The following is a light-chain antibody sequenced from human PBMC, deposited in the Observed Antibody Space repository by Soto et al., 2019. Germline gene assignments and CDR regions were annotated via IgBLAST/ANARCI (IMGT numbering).Light chain of an antibody. CDR1: LGISRY. J-gene: IGKJ1*01. V-gene: IGKV1-16*01. CDR2: AAS. Sequence: DIQMTQSPDSLSASVGDSVTITCRASLGISRYVAWFQQKPGTAPRCLIYAASTLQSGVPSRFNGGGSWREITLTIINLQPGDFATYFLQQYYSYPRTFGLGTKVDIK. CDR3: QQYYSYPRT.